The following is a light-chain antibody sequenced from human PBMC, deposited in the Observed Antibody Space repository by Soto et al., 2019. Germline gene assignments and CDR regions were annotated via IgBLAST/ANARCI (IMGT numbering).Light chain of an antibody. CDR3: QQSYSTPFT. V-gene: IGKV1-39*01. CDR2: AAS. Sequence: DIQMTQSPSSLSASVGDRVTITCRASQSISSYLNWYQQKPGKAPKLLMYAASSLQSAVPSRFSGSGSGTDFTLTISSLQPEDFATYYSQQSYSTPFTFGPGTKVDIK. J-gene: IGKJ3*01. CDR1: QSISSY.